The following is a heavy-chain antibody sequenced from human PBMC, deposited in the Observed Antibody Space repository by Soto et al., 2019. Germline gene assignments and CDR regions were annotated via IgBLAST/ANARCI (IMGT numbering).Heavy chain of an antibody. CDR3: AKVKRLVEYYFDF. V-gene: IGHV3-23*01. CDR1: GFTFSSYA. J-gene: IGHJ4*02. CDR2: ISGSGGST. D-gene: IGHD6-13*01. Sequence: GSLRLSCAASGFTFSSYAMSWVRQAPGKGLEWVSAISGSGGSTFYADSVKGRFTISRDNSKNTLYLQMNSLRAEDTAVYYCAKVKRLVEYYFDFWGQGTLVTVSS.